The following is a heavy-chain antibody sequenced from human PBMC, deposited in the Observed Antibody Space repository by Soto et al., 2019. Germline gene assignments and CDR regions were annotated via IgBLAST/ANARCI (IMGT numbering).Heavy chain of an antibody. CDR3: ANRGRFYFDY. Sequence: EVQLLESGGGLVQPGGSLRLSCAASGFTFSTHAMTWVRQAPGKGLEWVSTIGSTTGNTFYADSVKGRFTISRDNSKDTVYLQMNSLRAGDTAVYFCANRGRFYFDYWGQGALVIVSS. CDR1: GFTFSTHA. V-gene: IGHV3-23*01. CDR2: IGSTTGNT. J-gene: IGHJ4*02. D-gene: IGHD3-16*01.